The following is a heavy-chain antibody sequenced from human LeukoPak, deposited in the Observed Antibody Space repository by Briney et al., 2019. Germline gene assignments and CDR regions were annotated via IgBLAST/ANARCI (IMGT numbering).Heavy chain of an antibody. J-gene: IGHJ4*02. CDR3: ATTENSSGWFGY. CDR2: IYYSGST. Sequence: SETLSLTCTVSGGSISSYYWSWIRQPPGKGLEWIGYIYYSGSTNYNPSLKSRVTISVDTSKNQFSLKLSSVTAADTAVYYCATTENSSGWFGYWGQGALVTVSS. CDR1: GGSISSYY. D-gene: IGHD6-19*01. V-gene: IGHV4-59*08.